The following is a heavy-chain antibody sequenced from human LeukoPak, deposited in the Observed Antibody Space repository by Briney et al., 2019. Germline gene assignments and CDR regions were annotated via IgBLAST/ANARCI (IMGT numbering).Heavy chain of an antibody. Sequence: TSETLSLTCTVSGASVSSASYWTWIRQPPGKGVEWIAHIYNGVNTNYNPSLKSRVTISVDTSKNQFSLRLNSVTAADTAVYYCARSRAFNSGAFDPWGQGSLVTVSS. J-gene: IGHJ5*02. V-gene: IGHV4-61*01. CDR3: ARSRAFNSGAFDP. CDR2: IYNGVNT. D-gene: IGHD1-26*01. CDR1: GASVSSASY.